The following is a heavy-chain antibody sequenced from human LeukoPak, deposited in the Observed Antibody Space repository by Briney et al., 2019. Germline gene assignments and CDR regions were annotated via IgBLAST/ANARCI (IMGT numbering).Heavy chain of an antibody. J-gene: IGHJ4*02. D-gene: IGHD3-16*01. V-gene: IGHV1-3*01. CDR2: INAGNGNT. CDR3: ARDQGLRELKGDFDY. Sequence: GASVKVSCKASGYTFTSYAMHWVRQAPGQRLEWMGWINAGNGNTKYSQKFQGRVTITRDTSASTAYMELSSLRSEDTAVYYCARDQGLRELKGDFDYWGQGTLVTVSS. CDR1: GYTFTSYA.